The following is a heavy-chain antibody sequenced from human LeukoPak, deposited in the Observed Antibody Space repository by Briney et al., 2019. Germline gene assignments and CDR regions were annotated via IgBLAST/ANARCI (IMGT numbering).Heavy chain of an antibody. V-gene: IGHV3-21*01. CDR2: ISSSSSYI. CDR1: GFTFSSYS. D-gene: IGHD3-22*01. J-gene: IGHJ6*02. CDR3: SRSHYYDSSGYFSYYYGLDV. Sequence: GGSLRLSCAASGFTFSSYSMNWVRLAPGKGLEWVSSISSSSSYIYYADSVKGRYTISRDNAKNTLYLQMNSLRAEDTAVYYCSRSHYYDSSGYFSYYYGLDVWGQGTTVTVSS.